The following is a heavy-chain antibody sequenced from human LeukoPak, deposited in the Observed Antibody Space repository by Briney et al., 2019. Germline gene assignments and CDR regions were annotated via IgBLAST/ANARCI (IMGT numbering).Heavy chain of an antibody. J-gene: IGHJ3*02. CDR3: ARRTIYSDAFDI. D-gene: IGHD2-15*01. Sequence: GQSLKISSKGSGYRFSNYWIAWVRQMPGKGLDWMGVIYPVDSDTRFSPSFEGRVTISVDKSISNAYLQWCSLKASDTAMYYCARRTIYSDAFDIWGQGTMVTVSS. CDR1: GYRFSNYW. V-gene: IGHV5-51*01. CDR2: IYPVDSDT.